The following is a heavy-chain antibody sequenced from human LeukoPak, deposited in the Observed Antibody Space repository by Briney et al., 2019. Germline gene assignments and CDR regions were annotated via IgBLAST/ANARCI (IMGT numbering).Heavy chain of an antibody. D-gene: IGHD6-19*01. V-gene: IGHV4-61*08. CDR2: IYNTGST. CDR1: GGSVSSVGYY. J-gene: IGHJ4*02. CDR3: ARERRERWLVHPFDY. Sequence: SETLSLTCTVSGGSVSSVGYYWSWIRQPPGKGLEWIGHIYNTGSTNYNRSLKSRVTISVDTSKNQFSLKLSSVTAADTAVYYCARERRERWLVHPFDYWGQGTLVTVSS.